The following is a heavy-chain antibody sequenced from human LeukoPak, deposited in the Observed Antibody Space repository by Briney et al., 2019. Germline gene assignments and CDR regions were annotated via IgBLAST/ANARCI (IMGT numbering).Heavy chain of an antibody. CDR1: GYTFTCYY. J-gene: IGHJ4*02. CDR2: INPNSGGA. Sequence: ASVKVSCKASGYTFTCYYMHWVRQAPGQGLEWMGRINPNSGGANYAQKFQGRVTMTRDTSISTAYMELSRLGSDDTAVYYCARDHGYSSGWYNYWGQGTLVTISS. CDR3: ARDHGYSSGWYNY. V-gene: IGHV1-2*06. D-gene: IGHD6-19*01.